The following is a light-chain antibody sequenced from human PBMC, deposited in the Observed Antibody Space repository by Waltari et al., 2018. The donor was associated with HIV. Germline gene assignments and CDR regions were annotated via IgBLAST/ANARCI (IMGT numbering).Light chain of an antibody. CDR2: RKD. J-gene: IGLJ3*02. Sequence: QSVLTQPPSASGTPGQRVTISCSGSRSNIGKNFIYWYQQFPGTAPKLLIYRKDQRPSGVPDRFSGSKSGTSASLAISGLRSEDEAEYYCATWDDSLSGWVFGGGTKLTVL. CDR3: ATWDDSLSGWV. CDR1: RSNIGKNF. V-gene: IGLV1-47*01.